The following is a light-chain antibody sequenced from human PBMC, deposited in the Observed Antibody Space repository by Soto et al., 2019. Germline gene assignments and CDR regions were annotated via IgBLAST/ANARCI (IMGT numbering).Light chain of an antibody. CDR2: DVS. CDR1: SSDVGGYNY. V-gene: IGLV2-11*01. Sequence: QSALTQPRSVSGSSGQSVTISCTGTSSDVGGYNYVSWYQQHPGKAPKLVIYDVSKWPSGVPNHFSGSKFGNTASLTISGLQAEDEADYYCCSYAGNSLWVFGGGTKLTVL. J-gene: IGLJ3*02. CDR3: CSYAGNSLWV.